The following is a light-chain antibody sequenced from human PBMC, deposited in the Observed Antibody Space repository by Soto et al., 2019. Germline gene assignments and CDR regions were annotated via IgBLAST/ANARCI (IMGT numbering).Light chain of an antibody. CDR1: SSDVGTYDF. V-gene: IGLV2-11*01. CDR2: DVS. CDR3: CLYAVTFYV. J-gene: IGLJ1*01. Sequence: LTQPRSVSGSPGQSVTISCTGTSSDVGTYDFVSWYQQHPGKAPRLMIFDVSERPSGVPDRFSGSKSGNTASLTISGLQAEDEADYYCCLYAVTFYVFGTGTNVTVL.